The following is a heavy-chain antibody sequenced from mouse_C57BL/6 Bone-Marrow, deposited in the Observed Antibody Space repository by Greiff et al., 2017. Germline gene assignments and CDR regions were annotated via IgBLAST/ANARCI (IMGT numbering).Heavy chain of an antibody. J-gene: IGHJ3*01. CDR2: IFPGSGST. CDR1: GYTFTDYY. V-gene: IGHV1-75*01. Sequence: VQGVESGPELVKPGASVKISCKASGYTFTDYYINWVKQRPGQGLEWIGWIFPGSGSTYYNEKFKGKATLTVDKSSSTAYMWLSSLTSEDSAVYFCAEGKQAWFAYWGQGTLVTVSA. CDR3: AEGKQAWFAY.